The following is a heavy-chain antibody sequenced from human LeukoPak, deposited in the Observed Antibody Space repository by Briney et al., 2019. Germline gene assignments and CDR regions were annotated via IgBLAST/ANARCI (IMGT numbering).Heavy chain of an antibody. J-gene: IGHJ4*02. CDR2: IYTSGST. CDR3: AREDNYYDSSGYGY. V-gene: IGHV4-4*07. Sequence: SETLSLTCTVSGGSISSYYWSWIRQPAGKGLEWIGRIYTSGSTNYNPSLKSRVTMSVDTSKNQLSLKLSSVTAADTAVYYCAREDNYYDSSGYGYWGQGTLVTVSS. CDR1: GGSISSYY. D-gene: IGHD3-22*01.